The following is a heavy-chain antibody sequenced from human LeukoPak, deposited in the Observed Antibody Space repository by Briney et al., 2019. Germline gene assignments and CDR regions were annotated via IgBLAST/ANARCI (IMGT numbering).Heavy chain of an antibody. Sequence: PSETLSLTCAVYGGSFSGYYWSWIRQPPGKGLEWIGVINHSGSTNYNPSLKSRVTISVDTSKNQFSLKLSSVTAADTAVYYCARGRGFTMVRGFYFDYWGQGTLVTVSS. CDR1: GGSFSGYY. CDR3: ARGRGFTMVRGFYFDY. D-gene: IGHD3-10*01. V-gene: IGHV4-34*01. J-gene: IGHJ4*02. CDR2: INHSGST.